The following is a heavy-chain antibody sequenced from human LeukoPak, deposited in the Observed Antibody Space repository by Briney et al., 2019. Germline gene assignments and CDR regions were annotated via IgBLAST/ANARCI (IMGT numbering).Heavy chain of an antibody. CDR1: GFSFSTYS. J-gene: IGHJ4*02. D-gene: IGHD6-19*01. CDR2: VSGTSEYI. V-gene: IGHV3-21*06. Sequence: GGSLRLSCAASGFSFSTYSMIWVRQAPGKGLEWVSSVSGTSEYIYYADSVRGRFTISRDNATNTVYLQMNSLRAEDTAVYYCARWYSSGWYSDYWGQGTLVTVSS. CDR3: ARWYSSGWYSDY.